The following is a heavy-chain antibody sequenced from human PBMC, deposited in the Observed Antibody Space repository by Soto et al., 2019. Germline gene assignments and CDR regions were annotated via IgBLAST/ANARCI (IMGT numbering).Heavy chain of an antibody. J-gene: IGHJ4*02. CDR3: ASQTANYYGSASYYLPFDY. D-gene: IGHD3-10*01. CDR1: GGSISSYY. Sequence: SETLSLTCTVSGGSISSYYWSWIRQPPGKGLEWIGNIYYTGSTNYNPSLKTRVTISVDTSKNQFSLKLTSVSAADTAVYFCASQTANYYGSASYYLPFDYWGQGTLVTV. V-gene: IGHV4-59*01. CDR2: IYYTGST.